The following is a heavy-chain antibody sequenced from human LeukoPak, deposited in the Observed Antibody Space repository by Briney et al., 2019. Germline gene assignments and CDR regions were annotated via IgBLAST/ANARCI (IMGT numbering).Heavy chain of an antibody. CDR1: GFTFSSYA. V-gene: IGHV3-23*01. CDR3: ARVNVITFGGVDY. CDR2: ISGSGGST. Sequence: GGSLRLSCAASGFTFSSYAMSWVRQAPGKGLEWVSAISGSGGSTYYADSVKGRFTISRDNAKNSLYLQMNSLRAEDTAVYYCARVNVITFGGVDYWGQGTLVTVSS. D-gene: IGHD3-16*01. J-gene: IGHJ4*02.